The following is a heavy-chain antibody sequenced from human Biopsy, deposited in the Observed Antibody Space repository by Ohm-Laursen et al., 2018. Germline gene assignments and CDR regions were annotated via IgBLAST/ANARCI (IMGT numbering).Heavy chain of an antibody. CDR1: GGSFTGHY. J-gene: IGHJ4*02. D-gene: IGHD4-23*01. CDR3: ARGSNDFGGLYFPR. CDR2: ISYTGYT. Sequence: SDTLSLTCTVSGGSFTGHYWSWIRQPPGKGLEWIGHISYTGYTSYNASLKSRVTISVDTSRNHFSLRLSSLTAADTAVYYCARGSNDFGGLYFPRWGQGTLLTVS. V-gene: IGHV4-59*11.